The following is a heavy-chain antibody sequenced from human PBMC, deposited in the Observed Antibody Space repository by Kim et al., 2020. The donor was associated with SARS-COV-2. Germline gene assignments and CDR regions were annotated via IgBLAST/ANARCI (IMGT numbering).Heavy chain of an antibody. J-gene: IGHJ5*02. CDR2: ISSSSSYI. V-gene: IGHV3-21*04. CDR3: ARDLGNYYGSGSYPNWFDP. D-gene: IGHD3-10*01. CDR1: GFTFSSYS. Sequence: GGSLRLSCAASGFTFSSYSMNWVRQAPGKGLEWVSSISSSSSYIYYADSVKGRFTISRDNAKNSLYLQMNSLRAEDTAVYYCARDLGNYYGSGSYPNWFDPWGQGTLVAVSS.